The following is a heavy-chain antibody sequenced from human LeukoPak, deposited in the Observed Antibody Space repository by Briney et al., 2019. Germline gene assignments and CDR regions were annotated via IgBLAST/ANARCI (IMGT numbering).Heavy chain of an antibody. CDR2: IIPILGIA. CDR1: GGTFSSYA. D-gene: IGHD5-24*01. J-gene: IGHJ4*02. Sequence: SVKVSCKAPGGTFSSYAISWVRQAPGQGLEWMGRIIPILGIANYAQKFQGRVTITADKSTSTAYMELSSLRSEDTAVYYCARGDGYNWGFYYFDYWGQGTLVTVSS. CDR3: ARGDGYNWGFYYFDY. V-gene: IGHV1-69*04.